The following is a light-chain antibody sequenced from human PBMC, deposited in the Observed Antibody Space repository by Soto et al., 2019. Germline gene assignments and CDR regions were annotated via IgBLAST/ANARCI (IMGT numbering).Light chain of an antibody. J-gene: IGKJ1*01. CDR1: QSVSDSS. Sequence: EIVLTQSPGTLSLSPGERATLSCRASQSVSDSSLAWYHQKPGQAPRLLIYGASRRATGIPDTFSGSGSGTDFTLTISSLEPEDFAVYYCQQRSNWPPWTFGQGTKVDIK. CDR2: GAS. V-gene: IGKV3D-20*02. CDR3: QQRSNWPPWT.